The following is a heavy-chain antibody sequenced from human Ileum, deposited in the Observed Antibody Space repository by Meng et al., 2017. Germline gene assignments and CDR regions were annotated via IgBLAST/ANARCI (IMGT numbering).Heavy chain of an antibody. CDR1: GVTFSRHG. CDR3: ARDRGVRWLDS. CDR2: IAADGSIK. D-gene: IGHD3-3*01. V-gene: IGHV3-33*01. J-gene: IGHJ5*01. Sequence: HVQVGGSVGGGVQPGTALRLSCAASGVTFSRHGFHWVRQAPGKALEWVAFIAADGSIKNYAESVKGRFTTSRDNSMNTLSLQMNSLRVDDTALYFCARDRGVRWLDSWGQGTLVTVSS.